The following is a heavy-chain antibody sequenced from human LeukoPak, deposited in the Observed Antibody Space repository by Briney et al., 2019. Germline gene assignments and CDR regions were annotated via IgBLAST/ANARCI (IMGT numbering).Heavy chain of an antibody. D-gene: IGHD3-3*01. CDR1: GGSFSGYY. J-gene: IGHJ6*03. V-gene: IGHV4-34*01. Sequence: SETLSLTCAVYGGSFSGYYWSWIRQPPGKGLEWIGEISHSGSTNYNPSLKSRVTISVDTSKNQFSLKLSSVTAADTAVYYCARGYTIFGVVIRYYYYMDVWGKGTTVTVSS. CDR3: ARGYTIFGVVIRYYYYMDV. CDR2: ISHSGST.